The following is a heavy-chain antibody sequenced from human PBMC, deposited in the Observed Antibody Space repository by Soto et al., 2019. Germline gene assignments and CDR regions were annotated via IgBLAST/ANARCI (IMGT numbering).Heavy chain of an antibody. D-gene: IGHD2-21*01. CDR3: ARADCGGQCACDF. CDR1: GFTFRSYG. Sequence: QVQLVESGGGVVQPGRSLRLSCAASGFTFRSYGMHWVRQARGKGLEWVAGIWYDGTVKNYADSVKGRFSISRDNSQNTVYLQMNTLRAEDXXXYYCARADCGGQCACDFWGQGTLV. V-gene: IGHV3-33*01. CDR2: IWYDGTVK. J-gene: IGHJ4*02.